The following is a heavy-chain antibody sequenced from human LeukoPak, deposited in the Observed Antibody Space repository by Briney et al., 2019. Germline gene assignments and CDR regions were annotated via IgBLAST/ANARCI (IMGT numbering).Heavy chain of an antibody. J-gene: IGHJ5*02. CDR2: INSDGSST. D-gene: IGHD3-10*01. V-gene: IGHV3-74*01. CDR3: ARADRGVIIKDWFDP. Sequence: PGGSLRLSCAASGFTFSSYWMHWVRQAPGKGLVWVSRINSDGSSTSYADSVKGRFTISRDNAKNTLYLQMNSLRAEDTAVYYCARADRGVIIKDWFDPWGQGTLVTVSS. CDR1: GFTFSSYW.